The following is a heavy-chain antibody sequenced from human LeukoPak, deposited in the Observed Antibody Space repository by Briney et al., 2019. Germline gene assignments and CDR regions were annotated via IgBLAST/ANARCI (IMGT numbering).Heavy chain of an antibody. D-gene: IGHD6-13*01. Sequence: ASVKVSCKASGYTFTSDYVHWVRQAPGQGLEWMGIINPSGGSTNFAQKFQGRVTVTGDTSTSTVYMELSSLRSEDTAVYYCARDPTVGAAGSLNYFDPWGQGTLVTVSS. CDR1: GYTFTSDY. V-gene: IGHV1-46*01. CDR3: ARDPTVGAAGSLNYFDP. J-gene: IGHJ5*02. CDR2: INPSGGST.